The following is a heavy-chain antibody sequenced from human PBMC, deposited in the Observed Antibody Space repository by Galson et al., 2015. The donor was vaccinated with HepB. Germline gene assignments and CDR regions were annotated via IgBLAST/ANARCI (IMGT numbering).Heavy chain of an antibody. D-gene: IGHD6-19*01. CDR3: AKVFPEKTDGWYRQALYYFDS. J-gene: IGHJ4*01. CDR1: GFPFSYYA. V-gene: IGHV3-23*01. CDR2: ITPSGDNP. Sequence: SLRLSCAASGFPFSYYAMTWVRQAPGKGLEWVSAITPSGDNPYSADSLKGRFSISRDNSKNTVFLQMNSLRADDTAIYFCAKVFPEKTDGWYRQALYYFDSWGHGTWVTVSS.